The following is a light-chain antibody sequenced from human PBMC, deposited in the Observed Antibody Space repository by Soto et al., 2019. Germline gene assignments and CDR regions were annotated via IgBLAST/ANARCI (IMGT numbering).Light chain of an antibody. CDR1: TGAVTSGYY. J-gene: IGLJ7*01. CDR3: LLYYGGAAV. CDR2: STS. V-gene: IGLV7-43*01. Sequence: QAVVTQEPSLTVTPGGTVTLTCASSTGAVTSGYYPNWFQQKPGQAPRALIYSTSKKRSWTPTRFSGSLLGGKAALTLSGVQPEDEAEYYCLLYYGGAAVFGGGTQLTVL.